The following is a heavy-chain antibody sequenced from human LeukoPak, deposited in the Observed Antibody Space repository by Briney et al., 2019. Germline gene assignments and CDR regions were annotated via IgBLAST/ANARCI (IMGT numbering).Heavy chain of an antibody. CDR3: ASLYDIVGTTVDY. J-gene: IGHJ4*02. Sequence: GASVKVSCKTSGYTFTNYYIHWVRQAPGQGLEWMGRIDPNTGGTKSAKNSQGRVTMTRDTPISTAYMALSGLRSDDTAVYYCASLYDIVGTTVDYWGQGTLVTVSS. CDR1: GYTFTNYY. D-gene: IGHD1-26*01. CDR2: IDPNTGGT. V-gene: IGHV1-2*06.